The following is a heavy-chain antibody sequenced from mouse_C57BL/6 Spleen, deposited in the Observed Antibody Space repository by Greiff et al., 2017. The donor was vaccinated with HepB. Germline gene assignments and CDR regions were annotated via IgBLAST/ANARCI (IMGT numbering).Heavy chain of an antibody. CDR1: GYTFTSYW. D-gene: IGHD1-1*01. J-gene: IGHJ4*01. CDR2: INPSNGGT. CDR3: ARVYGRDLRDYAMDY. V-gene: IGHV1-53*01. Sequence: QVQLKQPGTELVKPGASVKLSCKASGYTFTSYWMHWVKQRPGQGLEWIGNINPSNGGTNYNEKFKSKATLTVDKSSSTAYMQLSSLTSEDSAVYYCARVYGRDLRDYAMDYWGQGTSVTVSS.